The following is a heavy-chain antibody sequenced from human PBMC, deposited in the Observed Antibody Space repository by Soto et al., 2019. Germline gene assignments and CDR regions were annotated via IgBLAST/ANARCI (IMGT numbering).Heavy chain of an antibody. V-gene: IGHV4-34*01. J-gene: IGHJ4*02. CDR3: AGDKNTDIFSF. Sequence: SETLSLTCAVYGGSFSGYYWTWIRQPPGTGLEWIGEINHSGSTNYNPSLKSRVTISVDTSKNQFSLKLTSVTAADTALYYCAGDKNTDIFSFWGQRTLVTV. D-gene: IGHD2-8*02. CDR1: GGSFSGYY. CDR2: INHSGST.